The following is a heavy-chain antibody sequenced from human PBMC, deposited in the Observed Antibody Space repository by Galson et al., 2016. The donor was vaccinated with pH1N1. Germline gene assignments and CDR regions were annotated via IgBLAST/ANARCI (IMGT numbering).Heavy chain of an antibody. CDR1: GSTFTAYY. V-gene: IGHV1-2*04. Sequence: QSGAEVKKPGASVKVSCKASGSTFTAYYIHWVRQAPGQGLEWMGCINPNTGVTKYAQKFQGWVTMTRDTSISTANMELNRLRSNDTAVYYCARVRYSGSPSWFDPWGQGTLVTVSS. CDR2: INPNTGVT. CDR3: ARVRYSGSPSWFDP. D-gene: IGHD1-26*01. J-gene: IGHJ5*02.